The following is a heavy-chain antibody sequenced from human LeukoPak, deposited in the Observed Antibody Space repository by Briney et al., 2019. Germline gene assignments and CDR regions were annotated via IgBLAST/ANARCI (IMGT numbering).Heavy chain of an antibody. D-gene: IGHD3-22*01. CDR2: IYYSGST. V-gene: IGHV4-59*08. J-gene: IGHJ4*02. CDR3: ARHYYDSSGYGPFDY. Sequence: PSETLSLTCTVSGGSISSYYWSWIRQPPGKGLEWIGYIYYSGSTNYNPYLKSRVTISVDTSKNQFSLKLSSVTAADTAVYYCARHYYDSSGYGPFDYWGQGTLVTVSS. CDR1: GGSISSYY.